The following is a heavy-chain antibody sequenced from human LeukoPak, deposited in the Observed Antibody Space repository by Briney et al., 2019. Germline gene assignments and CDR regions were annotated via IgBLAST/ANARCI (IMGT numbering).Heavy chain of an antibody. Sequence: GGSXXLSXAASGXTFSGHNMNWVRQAPGKGLEWVSYISSSSSTIYYADSVKGRFTISRDNAKNSLYLQMNSLRAEDTAVYYCAGYGSGSFWGQGTLVTVSS. CDR1: GXTFSGHN. CDR3: AGYGSGSF. D-gene: IGHD3-10*01. CDR2: ISSSSSTI. J-gene: IGHJ4*02. V-gene: IGHV3-48*04.